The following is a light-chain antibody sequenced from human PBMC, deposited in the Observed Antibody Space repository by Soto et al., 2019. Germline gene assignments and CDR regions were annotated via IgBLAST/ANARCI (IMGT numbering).Light chain of an antibody. CDR3: AAWDDSLRGVV. CDR1: SSNIGNNA. CDR2: NDS. J-gene: IGLJ2*01. Sequence: QSVLTQPPSASGAPGQRVTISCSGSSSNIGNNAVNWYQQLPGMAPKLLIYNDSLLPSGVSDRFSGSKSGTSASLAISGLQSEDEADYYCAAWDDSLRGVVFGGGTKLTVL. V-gene: IGLV1-44*01.